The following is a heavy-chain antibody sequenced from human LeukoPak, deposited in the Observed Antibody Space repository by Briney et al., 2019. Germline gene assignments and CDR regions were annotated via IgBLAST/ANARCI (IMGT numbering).Heavy chain of an antibody. J-gene: IGHJ3*02. CDR2: IIPIFGTA. Sequence: SVRVSCAASGGTFSSYAISWVRQAPGQGLEWMGGIIPIFGTANYAQKFQGRVTITADKSTSTAYMELSSLSSEDTALYYCAMQPPLWFSVAFAIWGQGPMPTLPS. CDR3: AMQPPLWFSVAFAI. D-gene: IGHD3-10*01. V-gene: IGHV1-69*06. CDR1: GGTFSSYA.